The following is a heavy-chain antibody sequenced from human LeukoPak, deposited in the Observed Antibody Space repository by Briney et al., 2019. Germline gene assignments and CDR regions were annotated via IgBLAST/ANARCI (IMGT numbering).Heavy chain of an antibody. J-gene: IGHJ5*02. CDR3: VRDTTSNWFDP. Sequence: GRSLRLSCEAAGFTFSNYGMHWVRQAPGKGLEWVAVIWSDGSNKYYADSVKGRFTISRDNSKNTLYLQMNSLRADDTAVYHCVRDTTSNWFDPWGQGTLVTVSS. CDR1: GFTFSNYG. D-gene: IGHD1-14*01. V-gene: IGHV3-33*01. CDR2: IWSDGSNK.